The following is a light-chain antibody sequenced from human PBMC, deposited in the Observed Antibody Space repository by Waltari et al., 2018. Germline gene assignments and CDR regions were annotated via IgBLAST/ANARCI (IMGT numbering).Light chain of an antibody. J-gene: IGLJ3*02. Sequence: QSVLTQPPSVSETPGQRVTISCSVVSSDIGSNLASWYQHVPGTAPRLLISRNDQRPSGVPDRFSGSKSGTSASLAISGLRPEDEADYYCAAWDGSLSGWVFGGGTKVTVL. V-gene: IGLV1-47*01. CDR2: RND. CDR3: AAWDGSLSGWV. CDR1: SSDIGSNL.